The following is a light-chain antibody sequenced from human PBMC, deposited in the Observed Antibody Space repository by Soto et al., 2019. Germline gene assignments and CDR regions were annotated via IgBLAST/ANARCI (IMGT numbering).Light chain of an antibody. Sequence: DIVMTQSPDSLAVSLGEMATINCKSSQSVLYRSNNYNYLAWYQQKAGQPPKLLIYWASTREYGVPDRFSGTGSGTDFTLTLCRLQAADVGVYYWQQSYSSSYTFGQGTKLVIK. V-gene: IGKV4-1*01. J-gene: IGKJ2*01. CDR3: QQSYSSSYT. CDR2: WAS. CDR1: QSVLYRSNNYNY.